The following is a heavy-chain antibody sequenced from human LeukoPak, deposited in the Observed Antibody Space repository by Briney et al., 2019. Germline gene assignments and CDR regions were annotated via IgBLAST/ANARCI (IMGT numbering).Heavy chain of an antibody. CDR1: GFTFSNYA. V-gene: IGHV3-30*04. CDR2: ISYDGSNK. Sequence: GGSLRLSCAASGFTFSNYAMHWVRQAPGKGLEWVAVISYDGSNKYYADSVKGRFTISRDNSKNTLYLQMNSLRAEDTAVYYCAKDLDYGDFDYWGQGTLVTVSS. D-gene: IGHD4-17*01. J-gene: IGHJ4*02. CDR3: AKDLDYGDFDY.